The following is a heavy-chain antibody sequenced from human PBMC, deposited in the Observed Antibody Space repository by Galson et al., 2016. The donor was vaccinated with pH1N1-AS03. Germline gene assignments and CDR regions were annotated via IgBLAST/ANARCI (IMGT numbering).Heavy chain of an antibody. CDR2: IHPIFGTP. Sequence: SVKVSCKASGGTFGNYAISWMRQAPGQGLEWMGGIHPIFGTPSYAQKFHGRLTVTADDSTSAAYMELSRLTSEDTAIYYCARDRHYDSSGRYFYESEHWGQGTLVIVSS. V-gene: IGHV1-69*13. D-gene: IGHD3-22*01. CDR1: GGTFGNYA. J-gene: IGHJ4*02. CDR3: ARDRHYDSSGRYFYESEH.